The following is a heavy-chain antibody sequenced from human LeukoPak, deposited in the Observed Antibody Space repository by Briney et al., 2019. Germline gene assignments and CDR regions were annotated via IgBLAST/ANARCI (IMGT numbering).Heavy chain of an antibody. J-gene: IGHJ6*03. CDR1: GYSITRGYF. V-gene: IGHV4-38-2*02. CDR3: ARGTENGSGSYYYYYYYYMDV. CDR2: MFHSGST. D-gene: IGHD3-10*01. Sequence: SETLSLTCTVSGYSITRGYFWGWIRQSPGKGLEWIASMFHSGSTYYNPSLKSRVTISVDTSKNQFSLKLSSVTAADTAVYYCARGTENGSGSYYYYYYYYMDVWGKGTTVTVSS.